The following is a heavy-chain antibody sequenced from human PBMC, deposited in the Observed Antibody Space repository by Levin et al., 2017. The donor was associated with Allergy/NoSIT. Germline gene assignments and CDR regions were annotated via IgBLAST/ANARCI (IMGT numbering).Heavy chain of an antibody. D-gene: IGHD5-18*01. CDR1: GFTFSSYA. CDR3: ARGIQLYYNWFDP. CDR2: ISYDGSNK. V-gene: IGHV3-30*04. Sequence: GGSLRLSCAASGFTFSSYAMHWVRQAPGKGLEWVAVISYDGSNKYYADSVKGRFTISRDNSKNTLYLQMNSLRAEDTAVYYCARGIQLYYNWFDPWGQGTLVTVSS. J-gene: IGHJ5*02.